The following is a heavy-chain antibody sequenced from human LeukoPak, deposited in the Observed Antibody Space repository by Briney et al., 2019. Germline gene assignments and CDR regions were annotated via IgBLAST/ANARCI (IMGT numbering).Heavy chain of an antibody. J-gene: IGHJ3*02. CDR1: GFTFSSYG. CDR2: LWYDGSNK. Sequence: PGGSLRLSCAASGFTFSSYGMHWVRQAPGKGLESLAVLWYDGSNKYYADSVKGRFAISRDNSKNTLYLQMNSLRAEDTAVYYCARARYYDILTGHQPHDAFDIWGQGTMVAVSS. D-gene: IGHD3-9*01. V-gene: IGHV3-33*01. CDR3: ARARYYDILTGHQPHDAFDI.